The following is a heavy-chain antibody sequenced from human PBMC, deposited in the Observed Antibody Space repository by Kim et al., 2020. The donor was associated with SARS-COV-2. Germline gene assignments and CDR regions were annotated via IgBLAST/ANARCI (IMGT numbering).Heavy chain of an antibody. V-gene: IGHV4-34*01. CDR1: GGSFSGYY. D-gene: IGHD2-21*01. CDR2: INHSGST. Sequence: SETLSLTCAVYGGSFSGYYWSWIRQPPGKGLEWIGEINHSGSTNYNPSLKSRVTISVDTSKNQFSLKLSSVTAADTAVYYWARGLWTYWYFDLWGRGTLVTVSS. CDR3: ARGLWTYWYFDL. J-gene: IGHJ2*01.